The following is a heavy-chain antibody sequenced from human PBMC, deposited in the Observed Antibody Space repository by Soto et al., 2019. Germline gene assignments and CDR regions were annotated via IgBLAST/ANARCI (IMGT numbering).Heavy chain of an antibody. CDR1: GYTFTGYY. V-gene: IGHV1-2*04. J-gene: IGHJ6*02. Sequence: GASVKVSCKASGYTFTGYYMHWVRQAPGQGLEWMGWINPNSGGTNYAQKFQGWVTMTRDTSISTAYMELSRLRSDDTAVYYCARDSTGGEPGMDVWGQGTTVTVSS. CDR2: INPNSGGT. D-gene: IGHD3-16*01. CDR3: ARDSTGGEPGMDV.